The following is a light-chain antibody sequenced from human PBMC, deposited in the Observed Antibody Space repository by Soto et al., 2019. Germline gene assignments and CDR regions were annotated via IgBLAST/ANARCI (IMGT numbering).Light chain of an antibody. Sequence: QSALTQPPSASGSPGQSVTISCTGTKSDIGVYDFVSWYQHHPGRAPKLIVSEVSHRPSGISNRFSGSKSGNTASLTISGLQSEDEADYYCISYTSDDVRYVFGTGTKVTVL. CDR3: ISYTSDDVRYV. CDR2: EVS. CDR1: KSDIGVYDF. V-gene: IGLV2-14*01. J-gene: IGLJ1*01.